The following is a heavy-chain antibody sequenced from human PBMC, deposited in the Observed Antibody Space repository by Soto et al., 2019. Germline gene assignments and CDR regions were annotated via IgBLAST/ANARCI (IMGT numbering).Heavy chain of an antibody. CDR1: GGAFSSYA. CDR2: IIPIFGTA. CDR3: ARGYDILTARPYDGMDV. J-gene: IGHJ6*02. D-gene: IGHD3-9*01. Sequence: SVKVSCKASGGAFSSYAISWVRQAPGQGLEWMGGIIPIFGTANYAQKFQGRVTITADESTSTAYMELSSLRSEDTAVYYCARGYDILTARPYDGMDVWGQGTTVTVSS. V-gene: IGHV1-69*13.